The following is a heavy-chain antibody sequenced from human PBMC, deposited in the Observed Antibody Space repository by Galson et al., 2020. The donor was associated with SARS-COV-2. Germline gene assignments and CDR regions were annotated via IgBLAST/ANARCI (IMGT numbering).Heavy chain of an antibody. D-gene: IGHD3-16*02. J-gene: IGHJ4*02. Sequence: GESLKISCQGSGSSFTNYWIGWVRQMPGKGLDLMGIIHPGNSDTRYSPSFQGQVTVSADKSISTASLQWNSLQASDTAIYYCARLGDYLWGTYRYYYFDSWGQGTLVTVSS. CDR1: GSSFTNYW. CDR2: IHPGNSDT. CDR3: ARLGDYLWGTYRYYYFDS. V-gene: IGHV5-51*01.